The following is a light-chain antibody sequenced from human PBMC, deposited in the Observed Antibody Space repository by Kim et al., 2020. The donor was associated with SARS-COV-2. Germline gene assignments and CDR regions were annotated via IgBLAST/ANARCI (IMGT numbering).Light chain of an antibody. CDR2: AAS. V-gene: IGKV1-39*01. CDR1: QSISNQ. J-gene: IGKJ3*01. Sequence: SASGGDRVTITWRKSQSISNQLKLVPPKPGGGPKLLISAASTLQGGVPSRFSGSGSETDFTLTISSLQPEDFATYFCQQSYITPFTFGPGTKVDIK. CDR3: QQSYITPFT.